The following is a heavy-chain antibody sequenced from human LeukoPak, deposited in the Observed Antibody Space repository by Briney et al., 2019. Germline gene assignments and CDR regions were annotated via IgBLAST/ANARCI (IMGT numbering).Heavy chain of an antibody. V-gene: IGHV4-59*01. Sequence: SETLSLTCAVYGGSFSGYYWCWIRQPPGKGLEWIGYIYYSGSTNYNPSLKSRVTISVDTSKNQFSLKLSSVTAADTAVYYCARADGYSGSYYAFDIWGQGTMVTVSS. J-gene: IGHJ3*02. CDR3: ARADGYSGSYYAFDI. CDR1: GGSFSGYY. CDR2: IYYSGST. D-gene: IGHD1-26*01.